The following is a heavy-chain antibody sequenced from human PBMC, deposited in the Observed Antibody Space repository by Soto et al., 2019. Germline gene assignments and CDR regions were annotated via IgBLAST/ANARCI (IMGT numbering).Heavy chain of an antibody. CDR2: INPSGGST. D-gene: IGHD2-15*01. CDR3: AREDPSGGSHDY. V-gene: IGHV1-46*01. CDR1: GYTFTSYY. J-gene: IGHJ4*02. Sequence: ASVKVSCKACGYTFTSYYMHWVRQAPGQGLEWMGIINPSGGSTSYAQKFQGRVTMTRDTSTSTVYMELSSLRSEDTAVYYCAREDPSGGSHDYWGQGTLVPVSS.